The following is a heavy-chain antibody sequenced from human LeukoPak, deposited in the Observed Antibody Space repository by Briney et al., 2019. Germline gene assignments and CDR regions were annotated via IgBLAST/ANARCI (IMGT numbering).Heavy chain of an antibody. V-gene: IGHV3-23*01. CDR3: AKDSPVATR. CDR2: ITDSGDGT. Sequence: GGSLRLSCAASGFTFSSYWMTWVRQAPGKGLEWVSSITDSGDGTYYADSVKGRFTISRDDSKNTLYLQMNSLRAEDTAVYYCAKDSPVATRWGQGTLVTVSS. D-gene: IGHD1-26*01. CDR1: GFTFSSYW. J-gene: IGHJ4*02.